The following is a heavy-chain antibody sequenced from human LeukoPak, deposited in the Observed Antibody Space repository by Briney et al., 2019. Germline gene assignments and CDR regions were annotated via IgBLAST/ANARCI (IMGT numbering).Heavy chain of an antibody. CDR2: IYHSGST. CDR3: ARGEYSSSSYYYYYYMDV. D-gene: IGHD6-6*01. J-gene: IGHJ6*03. V-gene: IGHV4-4*02. Sequence: SETLSLTCAVSGGSISSSNWWSWVRPPPGKGLEWIGEIYHSGSTNYNPSLKSRVTISVDKSKNQFSLKLSSVTAADTAVYYCARGEYSSSSYYYYYYMDVWGKGTTVTVSS. CDR1: GGSISSSNW.